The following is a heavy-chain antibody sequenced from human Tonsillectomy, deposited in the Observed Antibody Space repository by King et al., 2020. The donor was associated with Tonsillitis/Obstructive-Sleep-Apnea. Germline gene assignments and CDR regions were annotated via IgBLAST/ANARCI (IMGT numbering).Heavy chain of an antibody. D-gene: IGHD3-3*01. V-gene: IGHV4-34*01. CDR2: INHSGST. Sequence: VQLQQWGAGLLKPSETLSLTCIVYGASFSDYYWTWIRQPPGKGLEWIGEINHSGSTNYNPSLKSRVTISVDTSNNHFSLRLSSVTAADTAVYYCARGQSDFWSGHYPNWFDPWGQGTLVTVSS. CDR1: GASFSDYY. J-gene: IGHJ5*02. CDR3: ARGQSDFWSGHYPNWFDP.